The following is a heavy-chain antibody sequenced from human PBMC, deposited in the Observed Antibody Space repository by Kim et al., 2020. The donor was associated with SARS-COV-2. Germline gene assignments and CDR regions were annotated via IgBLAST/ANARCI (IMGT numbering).Heavy chain of an antibody. J-gene: IGHJ4*02. CDR2: IYYSGST. Sequence: SETLSLTCTVSGGSISSSSYYWGWIRQPPGKGLEWIGSIYYSGSTYYNPSLKSRVTISVDTSKNQFSLKLSSVTAADTAVYYCARRSNYYGSGHLDYWGQGTLVTVSS. D-gene: IGHD3-10*01. CDR1: GGSISSSSYY. V-gene: IGHV4-39*01. CDR3: ARRSNYYGSGHLDY.